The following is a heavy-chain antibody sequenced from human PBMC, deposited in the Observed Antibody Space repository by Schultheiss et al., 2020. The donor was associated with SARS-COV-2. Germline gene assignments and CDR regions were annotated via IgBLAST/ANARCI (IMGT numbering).Heavy chain of an antibody. Sequence: GESLKISCAASGFTFDDYGMSWVRQAPGKGLVWVSRINSDGSSTSYADSVKGRFTISRDNAKNTLYLQMNSLRAEDTAVYYCAREYAVRGNFDSWGPGTLVTVSS. CDR3: AREYAVRGNFDS. CDR1: GFTFDDYG. J-gene: IGHJ4*02. D-gene: IGHD1-26*01. V-gene: IGHV3-74*01. CDR2: INSDGSST.